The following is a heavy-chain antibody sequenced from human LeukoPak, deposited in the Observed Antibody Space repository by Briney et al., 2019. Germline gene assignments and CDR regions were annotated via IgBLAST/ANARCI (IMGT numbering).Heavy chain of an antibody. V-gene: IGHV4-59*08. CDR1: GGSISSYY. J-gene: IGHJ4*02. CDR3: ARLPGIAAAGTRHFDY. CDR2: IYYSGST. Sequence: TSETLSLTCTVSGGSISSYYWSWIRQPPGKGLEWIGYIYYSGSTNYNPSLKSRVTISVDTSKNQFSLKLSSVTTADTAVYYCARLPGIAAAGTRHFDYWGQGTLVTVSS. D-gene: IGHD6-13*01.